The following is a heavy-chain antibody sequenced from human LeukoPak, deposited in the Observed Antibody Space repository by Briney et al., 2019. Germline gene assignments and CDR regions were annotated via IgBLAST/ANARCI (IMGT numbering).Heavy chain of an antibody. V-gene: IGHV4-59*01. D-gene: IGHD3-22*01. J-gene: IGHJ3*02. CDR1: GGSISDYY. CDR3: ARANFYYDGSGLI. Sequence: SETLSLTCTVSGGSISDYYWSWIRQPPGKGLEWIGYIYYSGSTNYNPSLKSRVTISVDTSKNQFSLKLSSVTAADTAVYYCARANFYYDGSGLIWGQGTTVAVSS. CDR2: IYYSGST.